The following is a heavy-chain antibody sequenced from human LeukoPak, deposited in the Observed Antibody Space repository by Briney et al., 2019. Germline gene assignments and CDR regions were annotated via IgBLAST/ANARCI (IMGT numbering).Heavy chain of an antibody. V-gene: IGHV4-39*07. CDR1: GGSISSSSYY. J-gene: IGHJ4*02. D-gene: IGHD5-12*01. Sequence: SETLSLTCGVSGGSISSSSYYWGWIRQPLGKGLEWIGSIYYSGSTYYNPSLKSRVTISVDTSENQFSLKLSSVTAADTAVYYCARDLNSGHDSSFDYWGQGTLVTVSS. CDR2: IYYSGST. CDR3: ARDLNSGHDSSFDY.